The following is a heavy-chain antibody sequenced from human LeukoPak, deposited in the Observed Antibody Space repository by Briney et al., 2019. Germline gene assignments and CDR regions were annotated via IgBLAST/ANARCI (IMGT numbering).Heavy chain of an antibody. J-gene: IGHJ4*02. Sequence: SVKVSCKASGYTFTGYYMHWVRQAPGQGLEWMGWIIPIFGTANYAQKFQGRVTITTDESTSTAYMELSSLRSEDTAVYYCARGYYDSSGYTTFDYWGQGTLVTVSS. CDR1: GYTFTGYY. D-gene: IGHD3-22*01. CDR2: IIPIFGTA. V-gene: IGHV1-69*05. CDR3: ARGYYDSSGYTTFDY.